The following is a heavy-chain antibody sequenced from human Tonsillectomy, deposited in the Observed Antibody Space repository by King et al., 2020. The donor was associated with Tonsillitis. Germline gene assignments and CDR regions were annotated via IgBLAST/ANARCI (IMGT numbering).Heavy chain of an antibody. V-gene: IGHV3-9*01. Sequence: DVQLVESGGGLVQPGRSLRLSCAASGFTFDDYAMHWVRQAPGKGLEWVSGISWNSGSIGYADSVKGRFTISRDNAKNSLYLQMNSLRAEETALYYCAKGHSNYVSSSWFDPWGQGTLVTVSS. CDR2: ISWNSGSI. CDR1: GFTFDDYA. J-gene: IGHJ5*02. CDR3: AKGHSNYVSSSWFDP. D-gene: IGHD4-11*01.